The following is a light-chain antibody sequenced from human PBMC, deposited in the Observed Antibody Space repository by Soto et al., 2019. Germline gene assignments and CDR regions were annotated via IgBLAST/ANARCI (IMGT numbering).Light chain of an antibody. CDR1: QSVDRD. Sequence: EIVLTQSPATLSLSPGERATLSCRASQSVDRDLGWFQQKPGQAPRLLIFDASNRAPGVPSRFSGSGSGTDFTLSSSSLEPDDFTVYYCQQRYNGLTFGGGTKVEIK. CDR2: DAS. V-gene: IGKV3-11*01. J-gene: IGKJ4*02. CDR3: QQRYNGLT.